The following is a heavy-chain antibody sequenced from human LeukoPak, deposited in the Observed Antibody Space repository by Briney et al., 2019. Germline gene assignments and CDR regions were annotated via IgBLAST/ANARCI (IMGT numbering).Heavy chain of an antibody. Sequence: ASVKVSCKASGGTFSSYAISWVRQAPGQGLEWMGRIIPILGIANYAQKFQGRVTITADKSTSTAYMELSSLRSEDTAVYYCARDIGPYYDSSGLYYYYGMDVWGQGTTVTVSS. V-gene: IGHV1-69*04. CDR2: IIPILGIA. J-gene: IGHJ6*02. CDR3: ARDIGPYYDSSGLYYYYGMDV. CDR1: GGTFSSYA. D-gene: IGHD3-22*01.